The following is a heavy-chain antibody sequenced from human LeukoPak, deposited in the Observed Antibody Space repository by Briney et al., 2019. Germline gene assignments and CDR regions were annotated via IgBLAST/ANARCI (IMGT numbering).Heavy chain of an antibody. CDR3: AKCRVGAANFDY. Sequence: GGSLRLSCAASGFTFSSYAMSWVRQAPGKGLEWVSAISGSGGSTYYADSVKGRFTISRDNSKNTLYLQMNNLRAEDTAVYYRAKCRVGAANFDYWGQGTLVTVSS. J-gene: IGHJ4*02. V-gene: IGHV3-23*01. CDR2: ISGSGGST. CDR1: GFTFSSYA. D-gene: IGHD1-26*01.